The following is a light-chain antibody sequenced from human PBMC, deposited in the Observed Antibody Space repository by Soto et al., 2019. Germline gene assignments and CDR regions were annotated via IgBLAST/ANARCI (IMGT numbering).Light chain of an antibody. Sequence: ERVMTQSPVTPSLSPGESVTLSRRSSRSVGTNLAWYQQKPGQAPRLLIYDASNRATGIPARFSGSGSGTDFALTISSLEPEDSAVYYCQQRSNWPSITFGQGTRLEIK. CDR1: RSVGTN. V-gene: IGKV3-11*01. J-gene: IGKJ5*01. CDR3: QQRSNWPSIT. CDR2: DAS.